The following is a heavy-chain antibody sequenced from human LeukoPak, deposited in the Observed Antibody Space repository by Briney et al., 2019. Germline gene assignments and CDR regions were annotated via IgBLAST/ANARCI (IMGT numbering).Heavy chain of an antibody. Sequence: SETLSLTCTVSGGSISSGGYYWSWIRQHPGKGLEWIGYIYYSGSTYYNPSLKSRVTISVDTSKNQFSLKLSSVTAADTAVYYCARTPEKYYYGSGSYVNWLDPWGQGTLVTVSS. CDR2: IYYSGST. V-gene: IGHV4-31*03. J-gene: IGHJ5*02. D-gene: IGHD3-10*01. CDR3: ARTPEKYYYGSGSYVNWLDP. CDR1: GGSISSGGYY.